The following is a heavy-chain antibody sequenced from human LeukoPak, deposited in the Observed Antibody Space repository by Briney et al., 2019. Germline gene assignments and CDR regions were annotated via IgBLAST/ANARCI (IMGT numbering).Heavy chain of an antibody. CDR2: INPNSGGT. J-gene: IGHJ5*02. CDR1: GYTFTGYY. V-gene: IGHV1-2*02. D-gene: IGHD3-22*01. CDR3: ARVRYYYDRDCFDP. Sequence: ASVKVSCKASGYTFTGYYMHWVRQAPGQGLEWMGWINPNSGGTNYAQKFQGRVTMTRDTSISTAYMELSRLRSDDTAVYYCARVRYYYDRDCFDPWGQGTLVTVSS.